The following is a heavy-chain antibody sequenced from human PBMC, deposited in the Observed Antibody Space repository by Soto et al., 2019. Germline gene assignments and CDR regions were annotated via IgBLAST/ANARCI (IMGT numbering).Heavy chain of an antibody. CDR2: ISGSSGST. V-gene: IGHV3-23*01. CDR3: VRGGGGGLFDP. CDR1: GFTFSSYA. Sequence: GGSLRISCAASGFTFSSYAMSWVRQAPGKGLEWVSAISGSSGSTYYADSVKGRFTISRDNAKRSLYLQMMSLTAEDTAIYYCVRGGGGGLFDPWGQGTMVTVSS. D-gene: IGHD2-15*01. J-gene: IGHJ5*02.